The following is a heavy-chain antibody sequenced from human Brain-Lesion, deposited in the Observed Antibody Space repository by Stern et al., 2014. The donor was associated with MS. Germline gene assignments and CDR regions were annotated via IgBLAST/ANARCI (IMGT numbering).Heavy chain of an antibody. CDR1: GFTFSSYV. CDR2: VSGSGGST. D-gene: IGHD6-6*01. V-gene: IGHV3-23*04. J-gene: IGHJ5*02. CDR3: AKALRGYTSSSSPRFDP. Sequence: EVHLVESGGGLVQPGGSLRLSCAASGFTSGFTFSSYVMTWVRQPPGKGLEWVSGVSGSGGSTSYADSVKGRFTISRDNSRNTMYLQMNSVRAEDTAVYYCAKALRGYTSSSSPRFDPWGQGTLVTVSS.